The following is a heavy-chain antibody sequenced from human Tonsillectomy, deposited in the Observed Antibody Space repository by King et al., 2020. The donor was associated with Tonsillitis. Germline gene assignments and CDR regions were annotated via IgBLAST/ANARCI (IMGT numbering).Heavy chain of an antibody. J-gene: IGHJ4*02. D-gene: IGHD3-22*01. CDR2: IHQSGST. V-gene: IGHV4-38-2*01. CDR3: ARVLNYYDSSGYQP. CDR1: GYSISNGYL. Sequence: QLQESGPGLLKPSETLSLTCAVSGYSISNGYLWGWIRQPPGKGLEWIGSIHQSGSTSYSPSLKSRVTLLVDTSKNHFSLKLSSVTAADTAVYYCARVLNYYDSSGYQPWGQGTLVTVSS.